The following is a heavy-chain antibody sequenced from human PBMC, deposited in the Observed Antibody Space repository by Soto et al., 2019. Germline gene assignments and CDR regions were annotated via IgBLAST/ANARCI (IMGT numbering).Heavy chain of an antibody. D-gene: IGHD1-26*01. CDR1: GFPFSDHA. CDR3: AKDLYVQPPSGWFDP. J-gene: IGHJ5*02. Sequence: GGSLRLSCAASGFPFSDHAMHWVRQTPGKGLEWVSAITGRGDSTYYADSVKDRFTISRDNSKSTLYLQMMSLRAEDTAVYYCAKDLYVQPPSGWFDPWGQGTVVTVSS. V-gene: IGHV3-23*01. CDR2: ITGRGDST.